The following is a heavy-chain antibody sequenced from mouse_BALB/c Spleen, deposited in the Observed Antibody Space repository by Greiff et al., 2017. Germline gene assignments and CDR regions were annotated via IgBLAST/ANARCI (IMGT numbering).Heavy chain of an antibody. D-gene: IGHD1-2*01. J-gene: IGHJ3*01. CDR1: GFTFSSYA. V-gene: IGHV5-9-3*01. Sequence: EVQLQESGGGLVKPGGSLKLSCAASGFTFSSYAMSWVRQTPEKRLEWVATISSGGSYTYYPDSVKGRFTISRDNAKNTLYLQMSSLRSEDTAMYYCASLLRLRAYWGQGTLVTVSA. CDR3: ASLLRLRAY. CDR2: ISSGGSYT.